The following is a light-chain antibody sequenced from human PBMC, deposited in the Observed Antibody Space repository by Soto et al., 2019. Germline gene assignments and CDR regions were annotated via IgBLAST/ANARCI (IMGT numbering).Light chain of an antibody. V-gene: IGKV1-8*01. CDR2: SAS. J-gene: IGKJ4*01. CDR1: QHIGSS. Sequence: IRMTQSPSSLSASTGDRVTITCRASQHIGSSLAWYQQKPGKAPRLLIHSASTLQSGVPSRFSGSGSGTDFTLTISCLQSEYFATYYCQQYYSYKTFGGGTKVDIK. CDR3: QQYYSYKT.